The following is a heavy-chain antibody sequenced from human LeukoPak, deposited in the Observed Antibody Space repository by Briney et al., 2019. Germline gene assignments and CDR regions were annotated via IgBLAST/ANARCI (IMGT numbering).Heavy chain of an antibody. CDR2: LQNDGSDT. V-gene: IGHV3-30*02. CDR3: ANRRGTQVLGNNIDI. CDR1: GFTFSNYG. Sequence: PGGSLRLSCAASGFTFSNYGMHWVRQAPEKGREWVAFLQNDGSDTHYADSVEGRFTISRDNSKNTLYLQMNSLRAEDTAVYYCANRRGTQVLGNNIDIWGQGTLVTVSS. J-gene: IGHJ3*02. D-gene: IGHD1-1*01.